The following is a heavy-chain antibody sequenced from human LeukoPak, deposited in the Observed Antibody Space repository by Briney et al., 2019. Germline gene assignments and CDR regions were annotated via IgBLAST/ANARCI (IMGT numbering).Heavy chain of an antibody. CDR2: IYYSGST. D-gene: IGHD1-26*01. V-gene: IGHV4-39*07. CDR1: GGSISSSSYY. CDR3: ARNRVVGAPNFDY. J-gene: IGHJ4*02. Sequence: SETLSLTCTVSGGSISSSSYYWGWIRQPPGKGLEWIGSIYYSGSTYYNPSLKSRVTISVDASKNQFSLKLSSVTAADTAVYYCARNRVVGAPNFDYWGQGTLVTVFS.